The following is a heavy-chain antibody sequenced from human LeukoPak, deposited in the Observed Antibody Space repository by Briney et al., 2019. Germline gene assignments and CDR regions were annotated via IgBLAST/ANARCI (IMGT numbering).Heavy chain of an antibody. J-gene: IGHJ4*02. V-gene: IGHV3-7*01. CDR2: IKQDGSEK. CDR3: AKGVAQWLVPPDY. D-gene: IGHD6-19*01. Sequence: GGSLRLSCAASGFTFSSYWMSWVRQAPGKGLEWVANIKQDGSEKYYVDSVKGRFTISRDNAKNSLYLQMNSLRAEDTAVYYCAKGVAQWLVPPDYWGQGTLVTVSS. CDR1: GFTFSSYW.